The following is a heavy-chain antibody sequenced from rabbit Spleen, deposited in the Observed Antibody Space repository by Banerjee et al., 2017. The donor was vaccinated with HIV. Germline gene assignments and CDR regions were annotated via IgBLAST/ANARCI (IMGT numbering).Heavy chain of an antibody. J-gene: IGHJ4*01. CDR1: GFDFSSNA. Sequence: QSLEESGGDLVKPGASLTLTCTASGFDFSSNAMCWVRQAPGKGPEWIACIYNGDGSTYYASWAKGRFTISRTSSTTVTLQMTSLTAADTATYFCVRNYVGNSGFDLWGQGTLVTVS. V-gene: IGHV1S40*01. D-gene: IGHD8-1*01. CDR3: VRNYVGNSGFDL. CDR2: IYNGDGST.